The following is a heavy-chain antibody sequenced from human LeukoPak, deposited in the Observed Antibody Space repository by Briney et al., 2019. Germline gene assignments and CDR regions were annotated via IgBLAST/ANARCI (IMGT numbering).Heavy chain of an antibody. CDR1: GYSFTSYW. V-gene: IGHV5-51*01. Sequence: GESLKISCNGSGYSFTSYWIGWVRQMPGKGLEWMGIIYPGDSDTRYSPSFQGQATISADKSISTAYLQWSSLKASDTAMYYCARPGRGGYYDSSGFEPYYFDYWGQGTLVTVSS. CDR2: IYPGDSDT. J-gene: IGHJ4*02. CDR3: ARPGRGGYYDSSGFEPYYFDY. D-gene: IGHD3-22*01.